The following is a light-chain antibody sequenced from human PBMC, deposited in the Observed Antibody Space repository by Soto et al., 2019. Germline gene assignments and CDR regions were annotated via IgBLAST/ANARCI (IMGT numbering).Light chain of an antibody. J-gene: IGKJ5*01. CDR2: DAS. Sequence: EIVLTQSPATLSLSPGERATLSCRASQSVSSHLAWYQQKPGQSPRLLIYDASNRATGIPARFSGSGSGTDFTLTISSLEPEDFAVYYCQQRSTGITFGQGTRLDI. CDR3: QQRSTGIT. V-gene: IGKV3-11*01. CDR1: QSVSSH.